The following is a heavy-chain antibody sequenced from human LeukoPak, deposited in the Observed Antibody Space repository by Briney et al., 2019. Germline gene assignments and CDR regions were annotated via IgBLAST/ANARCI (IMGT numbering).Heavy chain of an antibody. J-gene: IGHJ4*02. V-gene: IGHV1-18*01. Sequence: GASVKVSCKASGYSFTGYYIHWVRQAPGQGLEWMGWSSAYNGNTNYAQKLQGRVTMTTDTSTSTAYMELRSLRSDDTAVYYCARAHPSSYYRFDYWGQGTLVTVSS. CDR2: SSAYNGNT. CDR3: ARAHPSSYYRFDY. CDR1: GYSFTGYY. D-gene: IGHD1-26*01.